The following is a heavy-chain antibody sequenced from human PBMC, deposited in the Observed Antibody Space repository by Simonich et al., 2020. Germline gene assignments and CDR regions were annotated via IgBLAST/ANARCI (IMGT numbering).Heavy chain of an antibody. J-gene: IGHJ4*02. Sequence: EVQLVESGGGLVKPGGSLRLSCAASGFTFSIYSMNWVRQAPGKGLAWVSSSSSSSSYIYYADSVKGRLTISRDNAKTSLYLQMNSLRAEDTAVYYCARANERDYWGQGTLVTVSS. CDR2: SSSSSSYI. CDR3: ARANERDY. CDR1: GFTFSIYS. D-gene: IGHD1-1*01. V-gene: IGHV3-21*01.